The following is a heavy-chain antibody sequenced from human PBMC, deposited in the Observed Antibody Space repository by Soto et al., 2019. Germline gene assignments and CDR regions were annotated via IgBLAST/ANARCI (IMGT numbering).Heavy chain of an antibody. CDR3: GRSGAP. J-gene: IGHJ5*02. V-gene: IGHV4-31*01. D-gene: IGHD6-25*01. Sequence: QVQLQESGPGLVKPSQTLSLTCTVSGGSISSGGYYWSWIRQYTGKGLEWIGYIYYIGSTYSNPSLKSHVTIALNTSKIQYSLKLSSVTAADAAVYYCGRSGAPWGEGTLVTV. CDR2: IYYIGST. CDR1: GGSISSGGYY.